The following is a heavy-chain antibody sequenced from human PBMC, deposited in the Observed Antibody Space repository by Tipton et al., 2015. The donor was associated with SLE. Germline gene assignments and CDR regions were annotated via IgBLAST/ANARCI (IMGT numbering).Heavy chain of an antibody. CDR1: GFTFRRYD. CDR2: TGTTNNT. V-gene: IGHV3-13*01. D-gene: IGHD3-9*01. CDR3: VRGRFDSRPGPYDVFDL. Sequence: SLRLSCAASGFTFRRYDMHWVRQGPGKRLEWVAGTGTTNNTYYPGSVKGRFTISREDDKNSLYLQMNSPTAGDTAMYYCVRGRFDSRPGPYDVFDLWGQGTMVTVS. J-gene: IGHJ3*01.